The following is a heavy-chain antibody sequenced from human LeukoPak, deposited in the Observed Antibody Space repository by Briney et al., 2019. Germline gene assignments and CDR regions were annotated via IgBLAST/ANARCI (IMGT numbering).Heavy chain of an antibody. J-gene: IGHJ4*02. CDR1: GYTFIGYY. CDR2: INPDSGGT. V-gene: IGHV1-2*02. Sequence: ASVRVSCKASGYTFIGYYIHWVRQAPGQGLEWMGWINPDSGGTNYAQKFQGRVTMTRDTSITTAYMELSGLGSDDTAVYYCARVIGSGWFFDYWGQGTLVTVSS. D-gene: IGHD6-19*01. CDR3: ARVIGSGWFFDY.